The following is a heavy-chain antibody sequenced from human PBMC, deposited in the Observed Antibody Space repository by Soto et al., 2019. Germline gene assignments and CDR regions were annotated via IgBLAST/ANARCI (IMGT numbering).Heavy chain of an antibody. J-gene: IGHJ4*02. CDR3: ARLNPGFGDAPFDF. V-gene: IGHV4-59*08. D-gene: IGHD3-10*01. Sequence: QVQLQESGPGLVKPSETLSLTCTVSGGSISSYYWSWIRQPPGKGLEWIGYIYYSGSTNYNPSLKGGATTSVDTSKNQCSLKLSSVTAADTAVYYCARLNPGFGDAPFDFWGQGTLVTVSS. CDR1: GGSISSYY. CDR2: IYYSGST.